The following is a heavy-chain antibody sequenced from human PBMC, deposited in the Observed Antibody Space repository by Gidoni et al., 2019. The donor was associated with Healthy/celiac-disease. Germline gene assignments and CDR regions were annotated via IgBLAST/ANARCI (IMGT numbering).Heavy chain of an antibody. D-gene: IGHD3-3*01. V-gene: IGHV4-39*01. Sequence: QLQLQESGPGLVKPSETLSLTCTVSGGSISSSSYYWGWIRQPPGKGLEWIGSIYYSGSTYYNPSLKSRVTISVDTSKNQFSLKLSSVTAADTAVYYCARASPGYDFWSGYPMFDYWGQGTLVTVSS. J-gene: IGHJ4*02. CDR1: GGSISSSSYY. CDR2: IYYSGST. CDR3: ARASPGYDFWSGYPMFDY.